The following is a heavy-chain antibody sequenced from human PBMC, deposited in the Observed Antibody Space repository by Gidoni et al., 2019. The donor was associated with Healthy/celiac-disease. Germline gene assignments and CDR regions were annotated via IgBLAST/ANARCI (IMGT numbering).Heavy chain of an antibody. D-gene: IGHD6-6*01. V-gene: IGHV5-51*01. J-gene: IGHJ4*02. CDR3: ARAPGVAARPFDY. Sequence: EVQLVQSGAEVTKPGESLTISCKGSGHSFTSYWIGWVRQMPGKGLEWMGIIYTGDSDTRYSPSFQGQVTISADKSISTAYLQWSSLKASDTAMYYCARAPGVAARPFDYWGQGTLVTVSS. CDR2: IYTGDSDT. CDR1: GHSFTSYW.